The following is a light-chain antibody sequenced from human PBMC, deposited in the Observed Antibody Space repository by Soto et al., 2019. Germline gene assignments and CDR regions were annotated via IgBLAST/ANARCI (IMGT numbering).Light chain of an antibody. CDR3: QQTCCNLLP. CDR1: ESISDY. J-gene: IGKJ4*01. Sequence: IQLTQSPSSLSASVGDRVTIVCRAIESISDYSNWYQLKSGEAPKVLIYSASALRRGVPSRFSGTGSETEFPLTISSLQTQDVAAVYCQQTCCNLLPFGGGPTMEMK. CDR2: SAS. V-gene: IGKV1-39*01.